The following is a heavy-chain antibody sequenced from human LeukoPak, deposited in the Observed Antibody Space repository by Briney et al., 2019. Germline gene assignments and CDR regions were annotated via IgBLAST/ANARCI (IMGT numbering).Heavy chain of an antibody. D-gene: IGHD1-1*01. CDR2: INPSGSNT. CDR1: GFTLSNFE. V-gene: IGHV3-48*03. J-gene: IGHJ5*02. Sequence: GGSLRLSCAASGFTLSNFEMSWVRQAPGKGLEWISYINPSGSNTFIADSVKGRFTISRDNAKNSEYLQLNSLTVEDTGVYYCVRDYSQPDDGFDPWGQGTRDIVFS. CDR3: VRDYSQPDDGFDP.